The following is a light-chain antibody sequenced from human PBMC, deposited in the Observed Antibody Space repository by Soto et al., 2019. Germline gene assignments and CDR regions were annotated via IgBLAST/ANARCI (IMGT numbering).Light chain of an antibody. J-gene: IGKJ1*01. V-gene: IGKV1-5*03. CDR3: QQYESFPRA. CDR2: KAS. CDR1: QSINNW. Sequence: DIQMTQSPSTLSASVGDRVTITCRASQSINNWLAWYQQKPGKAPKLFIFKASTLESGVPSRFSGSRSETEFTLSISSLQPDDFATYYCQQYESFPRAFGQGTKVEIK.